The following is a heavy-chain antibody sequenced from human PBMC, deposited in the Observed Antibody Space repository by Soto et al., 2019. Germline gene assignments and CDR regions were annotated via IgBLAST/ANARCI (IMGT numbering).Heavy chain of an antibody. J-gene: IGHJ6*02. D-gene: IGHD2-21*02. Sequence: EVQLLESGGGLVQPGGSLRLSCAASGFTFSSYAMSWVRQAPGKGLEWVSAISGSGGSTYYADSVKGRFTISRDNSKNTLYLQMNSLRAEDTAVYYCAKAQCGDYCPHRYYGMDVWGQGTTVTVSS. V-gene: IGHV3-23*01. CDR2: ISGSGGST. CDR3: AKAQCGDYCPHRYYGMDV. CDR1: GFTFSSYA.